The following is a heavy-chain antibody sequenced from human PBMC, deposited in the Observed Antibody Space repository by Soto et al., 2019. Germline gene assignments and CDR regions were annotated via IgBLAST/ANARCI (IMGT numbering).Heavy chain of an antibody. V-gene: IGHV4-4*07. D-gene: IGHD1-1*01. J-gene: IGHJ5*02. CDR3: VRDGTKTLRDWFDP. Sequence: SETLSVTCTVSGASISGFYWSWIRKSAGKGLEWIGRIYATGTTDYNPSLKSRVMMSVDTSKKQFSLKLRSVTAADTAVYYCVRDGTKTLRDWFDPWGQGISVTVSS. CDR2: IYATGTT. CDR1: GASISGFY.